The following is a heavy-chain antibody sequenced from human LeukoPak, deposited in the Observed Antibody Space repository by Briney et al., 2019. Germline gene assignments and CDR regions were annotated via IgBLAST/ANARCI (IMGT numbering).Heavy chain of an antibody. CDR3: ARDHQYDFDY. Sequence: GASVTVSCKASGYMFTSYGISWVRQAPGQGLEWMGWINTYNGNTNYAQKLQGRVTMTTETSTSTAYMELRSLRSDDTAVYYCARDHQYDFDYWGQGTLVTVSS. V-gene: IGHV1-18*01. J-gene: IGHJ4*02. CDR2: INTYNGNT. D-gene: IGHD2-2*01. CDR1: GYMFTSYG.